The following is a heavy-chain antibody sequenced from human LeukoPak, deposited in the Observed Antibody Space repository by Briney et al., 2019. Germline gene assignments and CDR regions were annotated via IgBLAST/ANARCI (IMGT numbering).Heavy chain of an antibody. V-gene: IGHV1-18*01. D-gene: IGHD2/OR15-2a*01. CDR1: GYTFTNYG. CDR3: ARTYSKYFSSSEFVS. CDR2: ISAYNGNT. Sequence: ASVKVSCKASGYTFTNYGISWVRQAPGQGLEWIGWISAYNGNTNSAQNLQARVTMTTDSSTSTAYMELRSLRSDDTAVYYCARTYSKYFSSSEFVSWGQGTLVTVSS. J-gene: IGHJ4*02.